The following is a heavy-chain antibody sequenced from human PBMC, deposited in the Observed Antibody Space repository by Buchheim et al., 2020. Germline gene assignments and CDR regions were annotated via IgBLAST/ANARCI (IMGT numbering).Heavy chain of an antibody. CDR1: GFTFSSYG. J-gene: IGHJ6*02. CDR3: ARDLTATVFYYGMDV. Sequence: QVQLVESGGGVVQPGRSLRLSCAASGFTFSSYGMHWVRQAPGKGLEWVAVIWYDGSNKYYADSVKGRFTISRDHSKNTLYLQMNSLRAEDTAVYYCARDLTATVFYYGMDVWGQGTT. V-gene: IGHV3-33*01. CDR2: IWYDGSNK. D-gene: IGHD1-26*01.